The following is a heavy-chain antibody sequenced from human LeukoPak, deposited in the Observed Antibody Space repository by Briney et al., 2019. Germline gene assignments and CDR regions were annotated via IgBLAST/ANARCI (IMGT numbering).Heavy chain of an antibody. CDR3: ARDANSIVVVVELPDY. CDR2: IKEDGSEK. Sequence: PGGSLRLSCAASGFTFSSYWMTWVRQAPGKGLEWVANIKEDGSEKYYVDSVKGRFTISRDNAKNSLYLQMNSLRVEDTAVYYCARDANSIVVVVELPDYWGQGTLVTVSS. CDR1: GFTFSSYW. J-gene: IGHJ4*02. V-gene: IGHV3-7*01. D-gene: IGHD2-15*01.